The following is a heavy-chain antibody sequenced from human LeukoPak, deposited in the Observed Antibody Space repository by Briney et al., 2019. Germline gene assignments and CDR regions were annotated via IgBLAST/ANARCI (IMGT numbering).Heavy chain of an antibody. V-gene: IGHV1-2*02. Sequence: ASVKVSCKASGYTFTGYYMHWVRQAPGQGLEWMGWINPNSGGTNYAQRFQGRVTITRDTSINTAYMEMTRLKSDDTAVYYCARDRLSLSSPGYYYYGMNVWGHGTKVTVSS. D-gene: IGHD6-13*01. CDR1: GYTFTGYY. J-gene: IGHJ6*02. CDR3: ARDRLSLSSPGYYYYGMNV. CDR2: INPNSGGT.